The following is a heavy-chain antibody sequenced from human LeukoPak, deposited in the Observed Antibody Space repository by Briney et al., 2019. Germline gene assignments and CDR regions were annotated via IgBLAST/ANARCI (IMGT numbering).Heavy chain of an antibody. CDR1: GGSISSGSYY. J-gene: IGHJ3*02. CDR3: ARATIFGVDHDAFDI. D-gene: IGHD3-3*01. V-gene: IGHV4-61*02. Sequence: PSETLSLTCTVSGGSISSGSYYWSWIRQPAGKGLEWIGRIYTSGSTNYNPSLKSRVTISVDTSKNQFSLKLSSVTAADTAVYYCARATIFGVDHDAFDIWGQGTMVTVSS. CDR2: IYTSGST.